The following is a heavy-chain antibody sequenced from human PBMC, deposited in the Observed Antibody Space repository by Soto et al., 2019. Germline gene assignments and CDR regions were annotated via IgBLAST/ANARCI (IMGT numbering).Heavy chain of an antibody. J-gene: IGHJ4*02. Sequence: GGSLRLSCAASGFTFSRYSMNWVRQAPGKGLEWVSYISSSSNSIYYADSVKGRFTISRDNAKNSLHLQMNSLRAEDTAVYYCANPVESSTTSCIRWGQETLVTVSS. CDR2: ISSSSNSI. D-gene: IGHD2-2*01. CDR3: ANPVESSTTSCIR. V-gene: IGHV3-48*01. CDR1: GFTFSRYS.